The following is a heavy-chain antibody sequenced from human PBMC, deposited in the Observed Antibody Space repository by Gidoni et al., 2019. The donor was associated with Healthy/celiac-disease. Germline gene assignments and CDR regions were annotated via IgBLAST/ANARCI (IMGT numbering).Heavy chain of an antibody. Sequence: QLQLQESGPGLVKPSENLSLTCTVSGGSISSSSYYWGWIRQPPGKGLEWIGSIYYSGSTYYNPSLKSRVTISVDTSKNQFSLKLSSVTAADTAVYYCARQSTMELWFGEAMDWFDPWGQGTLVTVSS. CDR2: IYYSGST. CDR3: ARQSTMELWFGEAMDWFDP. CDR1: GGSISSSSYY. V-gene: IGHV4-39*01. J-gene: IGHJ5*02. D-gene: IGHD3-10*01.